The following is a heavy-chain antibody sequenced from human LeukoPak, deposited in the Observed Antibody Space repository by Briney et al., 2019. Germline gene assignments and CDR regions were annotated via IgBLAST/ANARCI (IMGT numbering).Heavy chain of an antibody. D-gene: IGHD4-17*01. Sequence: ARSLRLSCAASGFTVSSNYMSWVRQAQGKGLEWVSVIYSGGRTYYADSVKGRFTISRDNSQNALYLQMNSLRAEDTAVYYCARRSDYGDYGYYFDYWGQGTLVTVSS. CDR2: IYSGGRT. CDR1: GFTVSSNY. CDR3: ARRSDYGDYGYYFDY. V-gene: IGHV3-53*01. J-gene: IGHJ4*02.